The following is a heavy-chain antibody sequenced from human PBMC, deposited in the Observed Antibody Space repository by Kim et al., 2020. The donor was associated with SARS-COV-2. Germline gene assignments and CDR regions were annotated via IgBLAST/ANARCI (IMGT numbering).Heavy chain of an antibody. CDR3: ARVGGAYGSGSFYIFY. V-gene: IGHV1-3*01. J-gene: IGHJ4*02. D-gene: IGHD3-10*01. CDR1: GYTFTSYT. CDR2: INAGIGDT. Sequence: ASVKVSCKASGYTFTSYTIHWVRQAPGQRLEWLGWINAGIGDTKYSQKFQGRVTITRDTSAGTAYMELSSLKSEDTAVHYCARVGGAYGSGSFYIFYWGQGTLVTVSS.